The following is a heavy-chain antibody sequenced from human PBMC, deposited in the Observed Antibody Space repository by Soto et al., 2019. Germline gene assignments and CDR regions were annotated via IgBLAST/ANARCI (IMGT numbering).Heavy chain of an antibody. CDR3: ARDAYYYDSSEDY. V-gene: IGHV1-2*02. Sequence: ASVKVSCKASGYTFTGYYMHWVRQAPGQGLEWMGWINPNSGGTNYAQKFQGRVTMTRDTSISTAYMELSRLRSDDTAVYYCARDAYYYDSSEDYWGQGXLVTVYS. CDR2: INPNSGGT. J-gene: IGHJ4*02. D-gene: IGHD3-22*01. CDR1: GYTFTGYY.